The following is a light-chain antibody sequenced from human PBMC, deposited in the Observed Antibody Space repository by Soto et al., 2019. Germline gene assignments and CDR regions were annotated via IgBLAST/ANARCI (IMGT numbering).Light chain of an antibody. CDR3: QQYSSYPRT. CDR1: RSVTSSY. V-gene: IGKV3-20*01. CDR2: DAS. J-gene: IGKJ4*01. Sequence: VLTQPPGTLSLSPMERATLSCRASRSVTSSYLAWYQQKPGKAPRFLIYDASSLATGVPDRFSGGGSGTDFTLTIRRLQPEDFAVYYCQQYSSYPRTFGGGTKVDNK.